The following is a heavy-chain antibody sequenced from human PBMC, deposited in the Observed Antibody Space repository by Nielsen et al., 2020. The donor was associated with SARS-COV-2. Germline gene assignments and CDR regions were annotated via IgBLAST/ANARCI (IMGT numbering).Heavy chain of an antibody. V-gene: IGHV3-74*03. D-gene: IGHD4-17*01. J-gene: IGHJ4*02. CDR1: GFTFSSSW. CDR2: INPDESKT. Sequence: GESLKISCAVSGFTFSSSWMHWVRQAPGKGLVWVSHINPDESKTTYADSVKGRFTISRDNSKDTVYLQMNSPRAEDTAVYYCAKDPYGRLFYFDSWGQGTLVTVSS. CDR3: AKDPYGRLFYFDS.